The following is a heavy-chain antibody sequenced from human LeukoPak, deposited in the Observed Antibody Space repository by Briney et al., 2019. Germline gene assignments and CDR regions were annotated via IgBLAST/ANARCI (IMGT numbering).Heavy chain of an antibody. J-gene: IGHJ4*02. D-gene: IGHD3-3*01. CDR3: ARGDRGRFLPKLFDY. CDR2: IYYSGST. Sequence: SETLSLTCTVSGGSISSSSYYWGWIRQPPGKGLEWIGSIYYSGSTYYNPSLKSRVTISVDTSKSQFSLKLSSVTAADTAVYYCARGDRGRFLPKLFDYWGQGTLVTVSS. CDR1: GGSISSSSYY. V-gene: IGHV4-39*01.